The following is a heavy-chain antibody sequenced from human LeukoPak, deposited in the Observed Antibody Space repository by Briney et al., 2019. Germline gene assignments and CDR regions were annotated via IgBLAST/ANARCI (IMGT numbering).Heavy chain of an antibody. CDR2: ISYDATNK. CDR1: GFTFSTYA. CDR3: AKRSLDP. Sequence: GRSLRLSCAASGFTFSTYALHWVRQAPGKGLEWVAVISYDATNKYYADSVKGRFTISRDNSKNTLYLQMSSLRAEDTAVYYCAKRSLDPWGQGTLVTVSS. D-gene: IGHD1-26*01. J-gene: IGHJ5*02. V-gene: IGHV3-30-3*02.